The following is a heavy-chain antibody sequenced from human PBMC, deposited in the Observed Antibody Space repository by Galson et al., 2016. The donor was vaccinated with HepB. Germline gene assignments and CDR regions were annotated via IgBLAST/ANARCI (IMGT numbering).Heavy chain of an antibody. D-gene: IGHD4-23*01. CDR2: IYDSGNT. CDR3: ASIPTVVNY. CDR1: GGSISSSKW. Sequence: SETLSLTCVVSGGSISSSKWWTWVRQPPGKGLEWIGEIYDSGNTNYNPSLKSRVTISLDKSKNQFSLNLRSVTAADTAVYYCASIPTVVNYWGQGTLVTVSS. V-gene: IGHV4-4*02. J-gene: IGHJ4*02.